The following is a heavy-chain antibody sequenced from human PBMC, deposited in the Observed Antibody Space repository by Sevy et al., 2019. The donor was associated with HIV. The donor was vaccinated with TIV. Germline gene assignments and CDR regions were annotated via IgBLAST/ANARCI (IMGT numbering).Heavy chain of an antibody. CDR2: TYYRSKWYN. Sequence: KQSQTLSLTCAISGDSVSSNSAAWNWIRQSPSRGLEWLGRTYYRSKWYNDYAVSVKSRITINPDTSKNQFSLQLNSVTPGDTAVYYCARGDYYGSGTYYKGYYYYGMDVWGKGTTVTVSS. CDR1: GDSVSSNSAA. CDR3: ARGDYYGSGTYYKGYYYYGMDV. D-gene: IGHD3-10*01. V-gene: IGHV6-1*01. J-gene: IGHJ6*04.